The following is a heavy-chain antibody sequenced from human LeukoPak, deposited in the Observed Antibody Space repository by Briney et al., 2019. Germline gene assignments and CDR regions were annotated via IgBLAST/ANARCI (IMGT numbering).Heavy chain of an antibody. D-gene: IGHD2-15*01. Sequence: PGGSLRLSCAASGFTFSSYSMNWVRQAPGKGLEWVSSISSSSSYIYYADSVKGRFTISRDNAKNSLYLQMNSLRAEDTAVYYCARTPSGLRLLRWFDPWGQGTLVTVSS. CDR2: ISSSSSYI. CDR1: GFTFSSYS. CDR3: ARTPSGLRLLRWFDP. J-gene: IGHJ5*02. V-gene: IGHV3-21*01.